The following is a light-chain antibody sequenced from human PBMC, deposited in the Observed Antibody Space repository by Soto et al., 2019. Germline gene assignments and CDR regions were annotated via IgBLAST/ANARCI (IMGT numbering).Light chain of an antibody. CDR2: GAS. V-gene: IGKV3-20*01. J-gene: IGKJ2*01. CDR3: QQYGSSPVT. CDR1: QSVSTSY. Sequence: ESVLTQSPGTLSLSPGERATLSCRASQSVSTSYLAWYQQKPGQAPRLLIYGASSRANGIPDRFSGSVSGTDFTLTISRLEPEDFAVYYCQQYGSSPVTFGQGTKVDIK.